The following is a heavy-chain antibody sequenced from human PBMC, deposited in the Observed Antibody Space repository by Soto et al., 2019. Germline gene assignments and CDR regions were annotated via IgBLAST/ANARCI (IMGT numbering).Heavy chain of an antibody. J-gene: IGHJ6*02. D-gene: IGHD3-10*01. CDR1: GVSFNNNG. V-gene: IGHV1-69*01. CDR3: ARGLYYGSGSYSPYGLDV. CDR2: VSPPFRTS. Sequence: QVQLVQSGAEVKKPGSSVKVSCKTSGVSFNNNGIGWVRQAPGHGLEWMGGVSPPFRTSNYARKFQGRISIPADATTGTVNMELSSLTSEDTAQYYCARGLYYGSGSYSPYGLDVWGQGTTVTVSS.